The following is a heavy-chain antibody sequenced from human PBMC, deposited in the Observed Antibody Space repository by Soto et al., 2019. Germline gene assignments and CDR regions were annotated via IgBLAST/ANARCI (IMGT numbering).Heavy chain of an antibody. CDR3: ANDLPGRFLEWLSPYYFDY. D-gene: IGHD3-3*01. CDR1: GFTFSSYA. CDR2: ISGSGGST. J-gene: IGHJ4*02. V-gene: IGHV3-23*01. Sequence: EVQLLESGGGLVQPGGSLRLSCAASGFTFSSYAMSWVRQAPGKGLEWDSAISGSGGSTYDADSVKGRFTISRDNSKNTLYLKMNSLRAEDTAVYYCANDLPGRFLEWLSPYYFDYWGQGTLVTVSS.